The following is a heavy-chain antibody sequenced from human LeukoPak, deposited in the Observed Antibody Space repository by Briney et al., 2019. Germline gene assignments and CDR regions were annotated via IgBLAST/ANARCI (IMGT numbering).Heavy chain of an antibody. V-gene: IGHV1-24*01. CDR1: GYTLTELS. Sequence: ASVKVSCKVSGYTLTELSMHWVRQAPGKGLEWMGGFDPEDGETIYAQKFQGRVTVTEDTSTDTAYMELSSLRSEDTAVYYCATDLKGSGSYYGSYFDYWGQGTLVTVSS. J-gene: IGHJ4*02. CDR3: ATDLKGSGSYYGSYFDY. CDR2: FDPEDGET. D-gene: IGHD3-10*01.